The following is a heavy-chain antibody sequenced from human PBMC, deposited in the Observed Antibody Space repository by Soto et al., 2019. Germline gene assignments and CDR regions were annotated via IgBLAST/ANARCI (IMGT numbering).Heavy chain of an antibody. Sequence: GASVKVSCKVSGYTLTELSMHWVRQAPGKGLEWMGNFDPEDGETIYAQKFQGRVTMTEDTSTDTAYMGLSSLRSEDTAVYYCATLPVAVADTGWFDPWGQGTLVTVSS. D-gene: IGHD6-19*01. CDR1: GYTLTELS. J-gene: IGHJ5*02. CDR2: FDPEDGET. CDR3: ATLPVAVADTGWFDP. V-gene: IGHV1-24*01.